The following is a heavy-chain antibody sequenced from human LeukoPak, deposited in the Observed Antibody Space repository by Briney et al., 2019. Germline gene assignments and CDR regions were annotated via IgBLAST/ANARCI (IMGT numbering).Heavy chain of an antibody. CDR1: GGSISSYY. Sequence: SETLSLTCTVSGGSISSYYWSWIRQPPGKGLGWIGYIYYSGSTNYNPSLKSRVTISVDTSKNQFSLKLSSVTAADTAAYYCARSIAAAGSGEHAFDIWGQGTMVTVSS. J-gene: IGHJ3*02. V-gene: IGHV4-59*01. D-gene: IGHD6-13*01. CDR2: IYYSGST. CDR3: ARSIAAAGSGEHAFDI.